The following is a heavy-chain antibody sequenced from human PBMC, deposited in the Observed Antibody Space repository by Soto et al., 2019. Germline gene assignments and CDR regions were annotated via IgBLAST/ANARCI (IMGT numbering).Heavy chain of an antibody. D-gene: IGHD6-19*01. CDR3: ARLEYSSGWYGFGY. V-gene: IGHV4-59*01. CDR2: IYYSGST. J-gene: IGHJ4*02. CDR1: GGSISSYY. Sequence: QVQLQESGPGLVKPSETLSLTCTCSGGSISSYYWSWIRQPPGKGLEWIGYIYYSGSTNYNPSLKSRFTISVDTSKHQFSLKLSSLTAADSAVYYCARLEYSSGWYGFGYWGQGTLVTVSS.